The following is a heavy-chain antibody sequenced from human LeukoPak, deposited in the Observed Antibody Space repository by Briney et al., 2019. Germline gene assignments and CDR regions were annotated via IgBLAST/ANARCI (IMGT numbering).Heavy chain of an antibody. Sequence: SGGSLRLSCAASGFTFSNAWMSWVRQAPGKGLEWVGRIKSKTDGGTTDYAAPVKGRFTISRDDSKNTLYLQMNSLKTEDTAVYYCTTGEYYDSSGRANDYWGRGTLVTVSS. V-gene: IGHV3-15*01. J-gene: IGHJ4*02. D-gene: IGHD3-22*01. CDR2: IKSKTDGGTT. CDR1: GFTFSNAW. CDR3: TTGEYYDSSGRANDY.